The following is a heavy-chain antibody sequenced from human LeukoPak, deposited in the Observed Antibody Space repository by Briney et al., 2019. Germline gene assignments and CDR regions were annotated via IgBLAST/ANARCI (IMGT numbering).Heavy chain of an antibody. CDR1: GFTFSSYA. J-gene: IGHJ4*02. V-gene: IGHV3-23*01. CDR2: ISGSGGST. D-gene: IGHD3-22*01. Sequence: PGRSLRFSCAASGFTFSSYATSWVRQAPGKGLEWVPGISGSGGSTYYADSVKGRFTISRDNSKNTLYLQMTSLRAEDTAVYYCAKDQVWIVVGSFDYWGQGTLVTVSS. CDR3: AKDQVWIVVGSFDY.